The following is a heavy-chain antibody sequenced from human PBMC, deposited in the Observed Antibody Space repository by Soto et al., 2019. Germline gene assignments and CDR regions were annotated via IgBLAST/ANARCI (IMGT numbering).Heavy chain of an antibody. V-gene: IGHV1-18*01. J-gene: IGHJ4*02. CDR2: ISTNKGNT. Sequence: QVQLVQSGPEVKKPGAAVKVSCKTSGYTFTSYGISWVRQAPGQGLEWMGWISTNKGNTNYAQKFQGRVTMTTDTSTSTGYMERRSLRSDDTAVYYCATRSPAFDYWGQGTLVTVSS. CDR3: ATRSPAFDY. CDR1: GYTFTSYG.